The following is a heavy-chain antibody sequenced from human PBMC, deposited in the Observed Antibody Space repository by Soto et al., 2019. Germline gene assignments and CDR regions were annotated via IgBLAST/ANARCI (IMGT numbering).Heavy chain of an antibody. CDR2: IYSGGST. CDR1: GFTVSSNY. V-gene: IGHV3-53*04. Sequence: GGSLRLSCAASGFTVSSNYMSWVRQAPGKGLEWVSVIYSGGSTYYADSVKGRFTISRHNSKNTLYLQMNSLRAEDAAVYYCEGSGSWHRTTSGDYYYYMDVWGKGTTVTVSS. CDR3: EGSGSWHRTTSGDYYYYMDV. D-gene: IGHD3-10*01. J-gene: IGHJ6*03.